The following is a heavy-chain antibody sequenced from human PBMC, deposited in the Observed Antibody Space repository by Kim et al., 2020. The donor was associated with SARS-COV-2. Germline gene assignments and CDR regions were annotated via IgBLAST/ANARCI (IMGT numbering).Heavy chain of an antibody. Sequence: GGSLRLSCAASGFTFSSYEINWVRQAPGKGLEWVSSISRSGSIIYYADSVKGRFTISRDNAKNSLYLQMTSLRAEDTAVYYCATWGLDYYDGTGFFQINPRSFDYWGRGTLVTVSS. CDR3: ATWGLDYYDGTGFFQINPRSFDY. J-gene: IGHJ4*02. CDR2: ISRSGSII. D-gene: IGHD3-22*01. V-gene: IGHV3-48*03. CDR1: GFTFSSYE.